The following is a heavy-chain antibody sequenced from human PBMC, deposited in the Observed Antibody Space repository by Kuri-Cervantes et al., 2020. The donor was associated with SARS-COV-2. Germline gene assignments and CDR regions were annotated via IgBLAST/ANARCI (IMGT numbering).Heavy chain of an antibody. CDR3: SREVSEWLNWFNP. V-gene: IGHV4-59*01. Sequence: WETLSLTCTVSGGAISSYYWSWIRQPPGKGLEWIGYIYYSRSTNYNPSLKSRVTISVDTSKNQFSLKLSSVTAADTAVYYCSREVSEWLNWFNPWAQGTLVTVSS. D-gene: IGHD6-19*01. CDR1: GGAISSYY. CDR2: IYYSRST. J-gene: IGHJ5*02.